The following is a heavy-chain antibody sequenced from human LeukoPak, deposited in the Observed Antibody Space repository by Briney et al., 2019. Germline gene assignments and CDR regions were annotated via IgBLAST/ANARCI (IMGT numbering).Heavy chain of an antibody. Sequence: SVKVSCKASGGTFSSYAISWVRQAPGQGLEWMGGIIPIFGTANYAQKFQGRVTITADESTSTAYMELSSLRSEDTAVYYCAREWGGLYSSGWPYPYAFDIWGQGTVVTVSS. CDR3: AREWGGLYSSGWPYPYAFDI. CDR1: GGTFSSYA. CDR2: IIPIFGTA. J-gene: IGHJ3*02. D-gene: IGHD6-19*01. V-gene: IGHV1-69*13.